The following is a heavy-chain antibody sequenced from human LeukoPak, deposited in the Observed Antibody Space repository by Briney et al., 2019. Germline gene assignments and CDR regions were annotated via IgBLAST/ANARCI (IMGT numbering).Heavy chain of an antibody. D-gene: IGHD6-13*01. Sequence: GGSLRLSCAASGFTFSSYSMNWVRQAPGKGLEWVSSISGSSSYIYYADSVKGRFTISRDNAKNSLYLQMNSLRAEDTAVYYCAREHFIAAAAVDYWGQGTLVTVSS. J-gene: IGHJ4*02. V-gene: IGHV3-21*01. CDR2: ISGSSSYI. CDR1: GFTFSSYS. CDR3: AREHFIAAAAVDY.